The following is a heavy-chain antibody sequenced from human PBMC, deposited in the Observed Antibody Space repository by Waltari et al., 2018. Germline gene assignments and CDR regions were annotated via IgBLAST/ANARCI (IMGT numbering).Heavy chain of an antibody. CDR1: GFTFSSYS. CDR2: ISDSSSTI. D-gene: IGHD1-20*01. J-gene: IGHJ4*02. Sequence: EVQLVESGGGLVQPGGSLRLSCAASGFTFSSYSMNWVRQAPGKGCECVSYISDSSSTIYYAESGKGRFTISRDNAKNSLYLQRNSLRAEDTAVYYCARLITDDYWGQGTLVTVSS. V-gene: IGHV3-48*01. CDR3: ARLITDDY.